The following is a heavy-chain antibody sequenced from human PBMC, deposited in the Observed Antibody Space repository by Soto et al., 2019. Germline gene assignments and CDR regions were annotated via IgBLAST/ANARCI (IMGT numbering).Heavy chain of an antibody. J-gene: IGHJ6*02. Sequence: QVQLVESGGGLVKPGGSLRLSCAASGFTFSDYYMSWIRQAPGKGLEWVSYISSSGTTIYYADSVKGRFTISRDNAKRSLYLQMNSLRAEDTAVHYCARLDGNDYDSSGYYYYYYGMDVWGQGTTVTVSS. D-gene: IGHD3-22*01. CDR3: ARLDGNDYDSSGYYYYYYGMDV. V-gene: IGHV3-11*01. CDR2: ISSSGTTI. CDR1: GFTFSDYY.